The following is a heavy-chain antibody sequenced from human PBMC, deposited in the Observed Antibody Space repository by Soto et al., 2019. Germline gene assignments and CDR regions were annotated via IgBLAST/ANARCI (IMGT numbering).Heavy chain of an antibody. Sequence: EVQLVESGGGLVQPGGSLRLSCAASGFSLTSYPMNWVRQAPGKGLQWVAYISGSGSTKKYADSVKGRFTISRDNAENSVYLQMNSLGDEDTAVYYCARGAGYGGYGGYWGQGTLVTVSS. J-gene: IGHJ4*02. V-gene: IGHV3-48*02. CDR1: GFSLTSYP. D-gene: IGHD4-17*01. CDR2: ISGSGSTK. CDR3: ARGAGYGGYGGY.